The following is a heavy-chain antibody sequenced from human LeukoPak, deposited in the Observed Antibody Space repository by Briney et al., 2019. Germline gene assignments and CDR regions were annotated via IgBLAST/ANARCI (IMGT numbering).Heavy chain of an antibody. CDR2: IYYRVTS. V-gene: IGHV4-59*01. CDR3: ANSDVPATAIDY. D-gene: IGHD2-2*01. J-gene: IGHJ4*02. CDR1: GDSISTYY. Sequence: PSETLSLTCTVSGDSISTYYWSWIRQPPGKGLEWIGYIYYRVTSDYNPSLKSRVTMSVDMSTRQISLKLSSVTAADTAVYYCANSDVPATAIDYWGQGTLVTVSS.